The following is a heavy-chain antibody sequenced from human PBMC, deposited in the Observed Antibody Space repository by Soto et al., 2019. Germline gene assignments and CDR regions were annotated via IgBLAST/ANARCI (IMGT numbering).Heavy chain of an antibody. CDR2: XSAYNXNT. V-gene: IGHV1-18*04. Sequence: AXVKVSCKASGYTFTSYGISWVRQAPGQGLEWLGWXSAYNXNTNYEQKLQXXVTLTTDXXKSTDYMELRSLRSDDTAVYYCAREASRRAFDIWGQGTMATVPS. J-gene: IGHJ3*02. CDR3: AREASRRAFDI. CDR1: GYTFTSYG.